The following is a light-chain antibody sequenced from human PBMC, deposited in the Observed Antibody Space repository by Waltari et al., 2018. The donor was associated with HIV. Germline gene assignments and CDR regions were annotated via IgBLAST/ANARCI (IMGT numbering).Light chain of an antibody. CDR1: DSYIGTSS. J-gene: IGLJ3*02. CDR3: STWDKTQSAQV. V-gene: IGLV1-47*01. Sequence: QPVLTQLPSVSGTPGQTVTISCSGSDSYIGTSSVDWYQVLPETTPPLLNFSNHERPPGVPDRFSGSKSGASASLTIFGHRSDDESDYYCSTWDKTQSAQVFGGGTKLTVL. CDR2: SNH.